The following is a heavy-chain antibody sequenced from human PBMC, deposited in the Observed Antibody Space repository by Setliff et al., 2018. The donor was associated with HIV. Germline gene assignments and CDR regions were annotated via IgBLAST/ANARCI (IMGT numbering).Heavy chain of an antibody. J-gene: IGHJ4*02. CDR3: VSGGRWLDLDY. V-gene: IGHV3-48*03. CDR2: IGSIGSGGAT. CDR1: GFTFGSYE. Sequence: GGSLRLSCVASGFTFGSYEMNWVRQAPGKGLEWVSNIGSIGSGGATHYADSVKGRFTISRDNAKNSVYLQMSSLRAEDTAVYYCVSGGRWLDLDYWGQGTLVTVSS. D-gene: IGHD5-18*01.